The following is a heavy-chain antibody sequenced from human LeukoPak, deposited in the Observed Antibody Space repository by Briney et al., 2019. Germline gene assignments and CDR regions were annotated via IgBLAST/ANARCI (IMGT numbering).Heavy chain of an antibody. V-gene: IGHV3-23*01. CDR3: AKGRRYSYGSDTYYFDY. CDR2: ISGSGGST. J-gene: IGHJ4*02. Sequence: GGSLRLSCAASGFTFSSYAMSWVRQAPGKGLGWVSAISGSGGSTYYADSVKGRFTISRDNSKNTLYLQMNSLRAEDTAVYYCAKGRRYSYGSDTYYFDYWGQGTLVTVSS. D-gene: IGHD5-18*01. CDR1: GFTFSSYA.